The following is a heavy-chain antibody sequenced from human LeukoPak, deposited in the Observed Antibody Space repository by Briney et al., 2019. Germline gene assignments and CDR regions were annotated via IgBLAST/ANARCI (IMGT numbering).Heavy chain of an antibody. J-gene: IGHJ4*02. V-gene: IGHV4-59*08. D-gene: IGHD3-3*01. Sequence: KPSETLSLTCTVSGGSINSYYWSWIRQPPGKGLEWIGYVYYSGSTNYKSSLKSRLTISVDTSKNQFSLKLSSVTAADTAVYHCARQEEWLFFDYWGQGTLVTVSS. CDR1: GGSINSYY. CDR2: VYYSGST. CDR3: ARQEEWLFFDY.